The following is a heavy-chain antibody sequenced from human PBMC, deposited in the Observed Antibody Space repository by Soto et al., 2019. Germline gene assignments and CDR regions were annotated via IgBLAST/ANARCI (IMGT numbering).Heavy chain of an antibody. J-gene: IGHJ5*02. Sequence: SETLSLTCTVSGGSISSGGYYWSWIRQHPGKGLEWIGYIYYSGSTYYNPSLKGRVTISVDTSKNQFSLKLSSVTAADTAVYYCALDLKERGNSWFDPWGQGTLVTVSS. CDR3: ALDLKERGNSWFDP. D-gene: IGHD1-26*01. V-gene: IGHV4-31*03. CDR1: GGSISSGGYY. CDR2: IYYSGST.